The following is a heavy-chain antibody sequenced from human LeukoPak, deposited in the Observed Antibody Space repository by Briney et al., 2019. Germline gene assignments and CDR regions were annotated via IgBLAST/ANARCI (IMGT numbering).Heavy chain of an antibody. CDR2: IWYDVTNE. Sequence: GRSLRLSCAASGFPFSGYGMHWVRQAPGKGLEWVAVIWYDVTNEYYADSVKGRFTISRDNSKNTLYLQMNSLRAEDTAVYYCARDWHYYGSGSPYGMDVWGQGTTVTVTS. V-gene: IGHV3-33*01. CDR3: ARDWHYYGSGSPYGMDV. D-gene: IGHD3-10*01. J-gene: IGHJ6*02. CDR1: GFPFSGYG.